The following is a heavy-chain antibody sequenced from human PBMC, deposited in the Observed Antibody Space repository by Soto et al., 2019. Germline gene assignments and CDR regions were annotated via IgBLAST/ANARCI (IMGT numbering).Heavy chain of an antibody. V-gene: IGHV3-72*01. CDR2: TRNKANSYTT. J-gene: IGHJ5*02. Sequence: GGSLRLSCAASGFTFSDHYMDWVRQAPGKGLEWVGRTRNKANSYTTEYAASVKGRFTISRDDSKNSLYLQMNSLKTEDTAVYYCARERGGYCSSTSCYYDYNWFDPWGQGTLVTVSS. D-gene: IGHD2-2*01. CDR1: GFTFSDHY. CDR3: ARERGGYCSSTSCYYDYNWFDP.